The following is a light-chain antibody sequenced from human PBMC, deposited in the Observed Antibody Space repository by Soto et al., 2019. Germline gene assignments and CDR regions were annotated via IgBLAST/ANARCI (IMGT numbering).Light chain of an antibody. J-gene: IGLJ3*02. Sequence: QSVLTQPASVSGSPGQSITIPCTGSSNDVGAFNYVSWYRQPPGEAPKVLIRYVSNRPSGVSIRFSGSKSDNTASLTISGLQAEDEAHYYCSSYTTSNSWVFGGGTNVTVL. V-gene: IGLV2-14*01. CDR2: YVS. CDR3: SSYTTSNSWV. CDR1: SNDVGAFNY.